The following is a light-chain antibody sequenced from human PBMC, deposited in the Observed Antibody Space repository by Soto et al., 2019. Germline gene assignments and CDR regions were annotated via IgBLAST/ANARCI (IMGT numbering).Light chain of an antibody. CDR3: HQYDNWPKT. CDR2: GAS. V-gene: IGKV3-15*01. J-gene: IGKJ5*01. Sequence: IVMTQSPDALSVSPGDILTLSFRASQNIYNNLAWYRHKPGQAPRLLIYGASTRATGIPARFSGSGSGTEFTLTIRSLQSEDFAVYYCHQYDNWPKTFGQGTRL. CDR1: QNIYNN.